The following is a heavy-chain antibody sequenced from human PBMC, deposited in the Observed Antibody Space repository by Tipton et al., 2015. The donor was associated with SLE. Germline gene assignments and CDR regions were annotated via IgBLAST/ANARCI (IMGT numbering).Heavy chain of an antibody. CDR2: INHSGGT. CDR3: ARGVVRFDY. Sequence: TLSLTCTVSGGSISSGGYYWSWIRQPPGKGLEWIGEINHSGGTNYNPSLKSRVTISVDTSKNQFSLKLSSVTAADTAVYYCARGVVRFDYWGQGTLVTVSS. J-gene: IGHJ4*02. CDR1: GGSISSGGYY. D-gene: IGHD3-10*01. V-gene: IGHV4-61*08.